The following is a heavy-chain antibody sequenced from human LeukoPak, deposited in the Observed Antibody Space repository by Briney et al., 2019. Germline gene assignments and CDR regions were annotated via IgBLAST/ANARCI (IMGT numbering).Heavy chain of an antibody. J-gene: IGHJ4*02. V-gene: IGHV3-15*01. CDR3: TTDGGVIGQVWLSY. Sequence: GGSLRLSCAASGFTSMNAWMSWVRRAPGKALEWVARIKSKRDGETTDYAAPVKGRFTISRDDSKNTLYLQMNSLKTEDTALYYCTTDGGVIGQVWLSYWGQGTLVTVSS. D-gene: IGHD5-18*01. CDR1: GFTSMNAW. CDR2: IKSKRDGETT.